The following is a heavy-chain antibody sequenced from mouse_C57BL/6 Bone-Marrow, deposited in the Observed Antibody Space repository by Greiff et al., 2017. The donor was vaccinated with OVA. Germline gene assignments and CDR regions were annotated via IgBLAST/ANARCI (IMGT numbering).Heavy chain of an antibody. J-gene: IGHJ2*01. Sequence: VQLQESGAELVRPGTSVKVSCKASGYAFTNYLIEWVKQRPGQGLEWIGVINPGSGGTNYNEKFKGKATLTADKSSSTAYMQLSSLTSEDSAVYFCARDGYDFDYWGQGTTLTVSS. CDR1: GYAFTNYL. V-gene: IGHV1-54*01. CDR2: INPGSGGT. D-gene: IGHD2-2*01. CDR3: ARDGYDFDY.